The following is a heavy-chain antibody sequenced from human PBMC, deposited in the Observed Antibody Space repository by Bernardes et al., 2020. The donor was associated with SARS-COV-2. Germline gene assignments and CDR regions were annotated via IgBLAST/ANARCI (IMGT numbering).Heavy chain of an antibody. CDR2: IKSKTDGGTT. CDR3: NSDQLLYNWYFQH. V-gene: IGHV3-15*01. Sequence: GGSLRLSCAASGFTFSNAWMSWVRQAPGKGLEWVGRIKSKTDGGTTDYAAPVKGRFTISRDDSKNTLYLQMNSLKTEDTAVYYCNSDQLLYNWYFQHWGQGTLVTVSS. D-gene: IGHD2-2*02. CDR1: GFTFSNAW. J-gene: IGHJ1*01.